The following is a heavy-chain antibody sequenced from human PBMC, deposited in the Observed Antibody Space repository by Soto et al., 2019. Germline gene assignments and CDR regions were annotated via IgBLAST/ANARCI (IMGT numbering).Heavy chain of an antibody. Sequence: EVQLVESGGGLVKPGGSLRLSCAASGFTFSSYSMNWVRQAPGKGLEWVSSSSSSSSYIYYADSVKGRFTISRDNAKNSLYLQMNSLRAEDTAVYYCARDSVRGVSTDYWGQGTLVTVSS. J-gene: IGHJ4*02. CDR3: ARDSVRGVSTDY. CDR2: SSSSSSYI. V-gene: IGHV3-21*01. CDR1: GFTFSSYS. D-gene: IGHD3-10*01.